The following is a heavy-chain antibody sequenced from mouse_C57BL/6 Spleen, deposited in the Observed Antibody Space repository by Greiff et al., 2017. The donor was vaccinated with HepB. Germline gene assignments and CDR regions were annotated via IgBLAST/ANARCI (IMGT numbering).Heavy chain of an antibody. V-gene: IGHV14-3*01. CDR3: ANEDYDVRGVDC. CDR2: IDPANGNT. J-gene: IGHJ2*01. Sequence: VQLQQSVAELVRPGASVKLSCTASGFNIKNTYMHWVKQRPEQGLEWIGRIDPANGNTKYAPKFQGKATITADTSSNTAYLQLSSLTSEDTASSYGANEDYDVRGVDCWGQGTTLTVSS. D-gene: IGHD2-4*01. CDR1: GFNIKNTY.